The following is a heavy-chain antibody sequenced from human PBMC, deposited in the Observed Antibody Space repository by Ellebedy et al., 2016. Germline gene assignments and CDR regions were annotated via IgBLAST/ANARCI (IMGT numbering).Heavy chain of an antibody. CDR3: ARDVVLGSGSLKY. J-gene: IGHJ4*02. D-gene: IGHD3-10*01. CDR2: IRSDGGDT. Sequence: HTGGSLRLSCAASGFTFSSDWMHWVRQVPGKGLVWVSRIRSDGGDTSYADSVQGRFTISRDNARNTLYLQMNSLSVEDTAVYYCARDVVLGSGSLKYWGQGTLVTVSS. CDR1: GFTFSSDW. V-gene: IGHV3-74*01.